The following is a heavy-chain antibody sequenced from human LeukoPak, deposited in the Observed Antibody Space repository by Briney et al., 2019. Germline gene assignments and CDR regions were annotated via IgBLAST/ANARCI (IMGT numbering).Heavy chain of an antibody. J-gene: IGHJ4*02. CDR2: INPNSGGT. V-gene: IGHV1-2*02. CDR1: GYTFTGYY. Sequence: ASVKVSCKASGYTFTGYYMHWVRQAPGQGLEWMGWINPNSGGTNYAQKFQGRVTMTRDTSISTAYMELSRLRSDDTAVYYCATRSGSYYFPFDYWGQGTLVTVSS. CDR3: ATRSGSYYFPFDY. D-gene: IGHD1-26*01.